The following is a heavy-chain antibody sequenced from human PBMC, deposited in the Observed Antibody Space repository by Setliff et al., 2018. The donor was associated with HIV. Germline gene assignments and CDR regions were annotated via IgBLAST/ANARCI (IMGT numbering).Heavy chain of an antibody. Sequence: GSLRLSCAASGFTFDDYGMNWVRQVPGKGLEWVSGIDGNGDIRGYADSVRGRFTISRDTAKTSLYLEMNSLRVEDTALYYCTRDYRTSNWFDPWGHGTLVTSPQ. CDR3: TRDYRTSNWFDP. V-gene: IGHV3-20*04. J-gene: IGHJ5*02. CDR1: GFTFDDYG. CDR2: IDGNGDIR. D-gene: IGHD3-16*02.